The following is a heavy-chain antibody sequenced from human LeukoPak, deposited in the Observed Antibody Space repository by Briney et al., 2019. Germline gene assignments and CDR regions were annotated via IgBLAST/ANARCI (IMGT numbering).Heavy chain of an antibody. CDR1: GGSISSSSSIC. CDR3: ARNGGNSDYDY. J-gene: IGHJ4*02. CDR2: IYHNGAT. Sequence: PSETLSLTCAVSGGSISSSSSICWTWVRRPPGEGLEWIGEIYHNGATNYNPSLKSRVTMLLDKSKNQFFLKLNSVTAADTAVYYCARNGGNSDYDYWDQGTLVTVSA. V-gene: IGHV4-4*02. D-gene: IGHD4-23*01.